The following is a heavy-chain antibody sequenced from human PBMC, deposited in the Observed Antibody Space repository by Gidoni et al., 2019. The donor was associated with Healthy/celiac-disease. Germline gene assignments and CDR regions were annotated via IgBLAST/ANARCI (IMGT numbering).Heavy chain of an antibody. J-gene: IGHJ6*03. V-gene: IGHV4-34*01. CDR3: ARGVAARPSGVSYYYYMDV. CDR2: INHSGST. Sequence: QVQLQQWGAGLLKPSETLSLTCAVYGGSFSGYYWSWIRQPPGKGLEWIGEINHSGSTNYNPSLKSRVTISVDTSKNQFSLKLSSVTAADTAVYYCARGVAARPSGVSYYYYMDVWGKGTTVTVSS. CDR1: GGSFSGYY. D-gene: IGHD6-6*01.